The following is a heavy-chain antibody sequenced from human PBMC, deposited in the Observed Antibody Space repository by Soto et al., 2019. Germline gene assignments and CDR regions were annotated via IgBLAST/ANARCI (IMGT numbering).Heavy chain of an antibody. J-gene: IGHJ4*02. CDR2: ISYDGSNK. Sequence: GGSLRLSCAASGFTFSSYGMHWVRQAPGKGLEWVAVISYDGSNKYYADSVKGRFTISRDNSKNTLYLQMNSLRAEDTAVYYCAKGKTDRASEWIIDYWGQGTLVTVSS. D-gene: IGHD2-2*03. CDR1: GFTFSSYG. CDR3: AKGKTDRASEWIIDY. V-gene: IGHV3-30*18.